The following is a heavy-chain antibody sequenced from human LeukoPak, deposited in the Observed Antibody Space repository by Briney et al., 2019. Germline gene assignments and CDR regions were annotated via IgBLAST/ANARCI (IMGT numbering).Heavy chain of an antibody. J-gene: IGHJ4*02. V-gene: IGHV4-39*01. CDR1: GASISGTAYY. CDR3: AKSGGYGLIDY. D-gene: IGHD1-26*01. Sequence: PSETLSPTCTVSGASISGTAYYWGWVRQPPRKGLEWIGNIYYSGSTYYNASLQSRVTISIDTSKNQFSLRLSSVTAADMAMYFCAKSGGYGLIDYWGQGTLVTVSS. CDR2: IYYSGST.